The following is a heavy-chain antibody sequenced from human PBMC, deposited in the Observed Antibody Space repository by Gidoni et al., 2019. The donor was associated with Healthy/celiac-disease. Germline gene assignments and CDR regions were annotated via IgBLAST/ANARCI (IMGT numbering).Heavy chain of an antibody. J-gene: IGHJ4*02. Sequence: EVQLVESGGGLVQPGGSLRLSCAASGFTFSSYDRHWVRQATGKGLELVSAIVTAGDTYYPGSVKGRFTISRENAKNSLYLQMNSLRAEDTAVYYCARSFYDFWSGPGKYYFDYWGQGTLVTVSS. CDR3: ARSFYDFWSGPGKYYFDY. D-gene: IGHD3-3*01. V-gene: IGHV3-13*01. CDR1: GFTFSSYD. CDR2: IVTAGDT.